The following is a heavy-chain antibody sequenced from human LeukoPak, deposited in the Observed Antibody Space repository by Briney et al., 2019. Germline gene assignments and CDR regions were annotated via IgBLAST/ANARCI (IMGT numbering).Heavy chain of an antibody. CDR3: ARDSCLIKTCLDY. CDR2: IQSDGSQE. Sequence: PGGPLRLSCATSGFIFSHFGMHWVRQAPGKGLEWVAAIQSDGSQEYFADSVKGRSTISRDKSKSTMYLQIDTLRAEDTAVYYCARDSCLIKTCLDYWGQGTLVTVSS. D-gene: IGHD3-10*01. J-gene: IGHJ4*02. V-gene: IGHV3-33*01. CDR1: GFIFSHFG.